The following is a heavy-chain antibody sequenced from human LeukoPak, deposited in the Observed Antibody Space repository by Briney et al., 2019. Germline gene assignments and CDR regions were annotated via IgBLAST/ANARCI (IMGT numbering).Heavy chain of an antibody. J-gene: IGHJ5*02. CDR3: ARASSYDFWSGYSGTLWFDP. CDR2: IYYSGST. D-gene: IGHD3-3*01. Sequence: PSETLSLTCTVSGGSISSYYWSWIRQPPGKGLEWIGYIYYSGSTNYNPSLKSRVTISVDTSKNQFSLKLSSVTAADTAVYYCARASSYDFWSGYSGTLWFDPWGQGTLATVSS. CDR1: GGSISSYY. V-gene: IGHV4-59*01.